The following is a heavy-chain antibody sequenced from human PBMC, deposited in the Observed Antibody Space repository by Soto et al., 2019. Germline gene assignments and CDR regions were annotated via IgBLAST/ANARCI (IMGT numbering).Heavy chain of an antibody. J-gene: IGHJ4*02. D-gene: IGHD5-18*01. Sequence: GSLRLSCAASGFTFSSYGMHWVRQAPGKGLEWVAIISYDGTNKYYADSVKGRFTISRDNSKNTLYLQMNSLRAEDTAVYYCAKDLMDTSMVVDYWGQGTLVTVSS. V-gene: IGHV3-30*18. CDR3: AKDLMDTSMVVDY. CDR1: GFTFSSYG. CDR2: ISYDGTNK.